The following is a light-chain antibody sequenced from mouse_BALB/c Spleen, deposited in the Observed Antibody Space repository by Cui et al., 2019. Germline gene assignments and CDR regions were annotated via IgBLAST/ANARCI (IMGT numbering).Light chain of an antibody. J-gene: IGKJ1*01. CDR3: QHFWGTPWT. CDR1: ENIYSN. Sequence: DIQMTQSPASLPVSVDETVPITCRASENIYSNLAWYQQKQGKSPQLLVYAATNLADGVPSRFSGSGSGTQYSLKINSLQSEDFGSYYCQHFWGTPWTFGGGTKLEIK. V-gene: IGKV12-46*01. CDR2: AAT.